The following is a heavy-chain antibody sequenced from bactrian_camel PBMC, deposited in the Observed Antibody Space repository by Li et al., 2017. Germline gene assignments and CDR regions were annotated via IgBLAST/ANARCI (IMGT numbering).Heavy chain of an antibody. J-gene: IGHJ6*01. CDR3: AGRLGTSYTCGTSERFGY. CDR2: ISSDGTT. V-gene: IGHV3S55*01. Sequence: HVQLVESGGGSVQAGEALSLSCTGSGFTFDDGDMGWYRQVPGNKCELVATISSDGTTYYADSVKGRFTASQDRAKNSVYLQMNSLKPEDTAMYYCAGRLGTSYTCGTSERFGYWGQGTQVTVS. D-gene: IGHD2*01. CDR1: GFTFDDGD.